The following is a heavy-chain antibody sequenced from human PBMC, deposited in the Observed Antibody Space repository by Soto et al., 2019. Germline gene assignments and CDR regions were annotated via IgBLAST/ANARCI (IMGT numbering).Heavy chain of an antibody. Sequence: EVQLVKSGGGLVQPGRSLRLSCAASGFTFDDYAMHWVRQAPGKGLEWVSGISWNTYTIDYADSVKGRFTISRDNAKNSLYLQMNSLRAEDTALYYCAKDRVRGRFGESSFDVWGQGTMVTVSS. CDR1: GFTFDDYA. V-gene: IGHV3-9*01. J-gene: IGHJ3*01. CDR3: AKDRVRGRFGESSFDV. CDR2: ISWNTYTI. D-gene: IGHD3-10*01.